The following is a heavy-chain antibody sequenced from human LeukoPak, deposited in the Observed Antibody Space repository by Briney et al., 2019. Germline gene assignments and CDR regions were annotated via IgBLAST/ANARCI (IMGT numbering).Heavy chain of an antibody. V-gene: IGHV1-18*01. CDR1: GYTFTSYG. Sequence: ASVKVPCKASGYTFTSYGISWVRQAPGQGLEWMGWISAYNGNTNYAQKLQGRVTMTTDTSTSTAYMELRSLRSDDTAVYYCARDPGLSSSSWGDRFDYWGQGTLVTVSS. J-gene: IGHJ4*02. CDR3: ARDPGLSSSSWGDRFDY. CDR2: ISAYNGNT. D-gene: IGHD6-6*01.